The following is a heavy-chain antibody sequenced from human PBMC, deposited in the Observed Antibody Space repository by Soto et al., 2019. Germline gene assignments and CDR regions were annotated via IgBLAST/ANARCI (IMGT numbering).Heavy chain of an antibody. Sequence: SETLSLTCTVSGGSINSGGYSWTWIRQPPGKGLEWIGFIYHTGSINYNPSLKSRVTISIDASKDQFSLRLSSVTAADTAVYYCARSMFYSDGSNYSPFDYWGQGTLVTVSS. CDR3: ARSMFYSDGSNYSPFDY. CDR1: GGSINSGGYS. D-gene: IGHD3-22*01. V-gene: IGHV4-30-2*01. J-gene: IGHJ4*02. CDR2: IYHTGSI.